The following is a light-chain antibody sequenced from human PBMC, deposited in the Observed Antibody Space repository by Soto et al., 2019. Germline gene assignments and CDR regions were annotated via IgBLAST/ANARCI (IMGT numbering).Light chain of an antibody. CDR3: QQYNSWLWT. Sequence: VMKQSPAALSVSTGERATLSCRASQSVNIYLAWYQQKPVQAPRLLIYGASTRATGIPARFSGSGSGTEFTLIISSLQSEDSAVYYCQQYNSWLWTFGQGTKVAI. V-gene: IGKV3-15*01. CDR1: QSVNIY. CDR2: GAS. J-gene: IGKJ1*01.